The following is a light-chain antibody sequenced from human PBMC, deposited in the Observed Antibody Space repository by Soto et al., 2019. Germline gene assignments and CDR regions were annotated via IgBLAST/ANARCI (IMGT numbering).Light chain of an antibody. CDR3: QQLYTLPFT. CDR1: HDISTF. V-gene: IGKV1-9*01. Sequence: DIQMTQSPFSLSASVGDRVTITCRASHDISTFLAWYQQKPGKAPKLLIYEASTLQSGVPSRFSGSGSGTEFTLTISGLLPEDFAAYHCQQLYTLPFTFGQGTRLEIK. J-gene: IGKJ5*01. CDR2: EAS.